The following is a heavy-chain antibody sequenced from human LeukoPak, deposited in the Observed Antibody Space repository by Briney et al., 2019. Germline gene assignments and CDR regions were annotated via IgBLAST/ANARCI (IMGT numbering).Heavy chain of an antibody. D-gene: IGHD3-9*01. CDR1: GGSISSYY. CDR3: ARLRYWNWFDP. J-gene: IGHJ5*02. V-gene: IGHV4-39*01. Sequence: SETLSLTCTVSGGSISSYYWGWIRQPPGKGLEWIGSIYYSGSTYYNPSLKSRVTISVDTSKNQFSLKLNSVTAADTAVYYCARLRYWNWFDPWGQGTLVTVSS. CDR2: IYYSGST.